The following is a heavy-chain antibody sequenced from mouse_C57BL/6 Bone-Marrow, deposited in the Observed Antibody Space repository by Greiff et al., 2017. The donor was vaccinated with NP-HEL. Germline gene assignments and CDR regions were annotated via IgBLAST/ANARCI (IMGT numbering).Heavy chain of an antibody. CDR3: VSVTTVVSRREFDD. CDR1: GYAFSSSW. CDR2: IYPGDGDT. J-gene: IGHJ2*01. V-gene: IGHV1-82*01. Sequence: QVQLQQSGPELVKPGASVKISCKASGYAFSSSWMNWVKQRPGKGLEWIGRIYPGDGDTNYNGKFKGKATLTADKSSSTAYMQLSSLTSEDSAVSSCVSVTTVVSRREFDDWGEGTTLTVSS. D-gene: IGHD1-1*01.